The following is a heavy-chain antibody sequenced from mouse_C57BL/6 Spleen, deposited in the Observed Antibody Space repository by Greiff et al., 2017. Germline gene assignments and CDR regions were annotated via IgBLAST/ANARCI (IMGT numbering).Heavy chain of an antibody. CDR3: ARGEGYGSSYDDAMDY. D-gene: IGHD1-1*01. V-gene: IGHV1-69*01. J-gene: IGHJ4*01. CDR2: IDPSDSYT. CDR1: GYTFTSYW. Sequence: QVQLQQSGAELVMPGASVKLSCKASGYTFTSYWMHWVKQRPGQGLEWIGEIDPSDSYTNYNQKFKGKATLTVDKSSSTAYMQLSSLTSEDSAVYYCARGEGYGSSYDDAMDYWGQGTSVTVSS.